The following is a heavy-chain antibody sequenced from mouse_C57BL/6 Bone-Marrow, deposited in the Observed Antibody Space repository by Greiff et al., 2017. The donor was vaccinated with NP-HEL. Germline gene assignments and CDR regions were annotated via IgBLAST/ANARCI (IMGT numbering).Heavy chain of an antibody. Sequence: EVQVVESGGGLVKPGGSLKLSCAASGFTFSSYAMSWVRQTPEKRLEWVATISDGGSYTYYPDNVKGRFTISRDNAKTNLYLQMSHLKTEDTAMYYCARKEGRRAMDYWGQGTSDTVAS. V-gene: IGHV5-4*01. CDR1: GFTFSSYA. J-gene: IGHJ4*01. CDR3: ARKEGRRAMDY. CDR2: ISDGGSYT.